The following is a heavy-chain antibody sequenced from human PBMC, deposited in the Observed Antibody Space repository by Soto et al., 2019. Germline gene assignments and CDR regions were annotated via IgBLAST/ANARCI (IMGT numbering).Heavy chain of an antibody. Sequence: ASVKVSCKVSGYTLTELSMHWVRQAPGKGLEWMGGFDPEDGETIYAQKFQGRVTMTEDTSTDTAYMELSSLRSEDTAVYYCATGIMITFGGVIAPRYFDYWGQGTLVTVSS. D-gene: IGHD3-16*02. CDR3: ATGIMITFGGVIAPRYFDY. CDR1: GYTLTELS. J-gene: IGHJ4*02. CDR2: FDPEDGET. V-gene: IGHV1-24*01.